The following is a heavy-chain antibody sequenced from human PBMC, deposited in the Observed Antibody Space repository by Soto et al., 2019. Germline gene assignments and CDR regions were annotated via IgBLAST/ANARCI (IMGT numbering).Heavy chain of an antibody. J-gene: IGHJ3*02. Sequence: GGSLRLSXTASGFTFGDYAMSWFRQAPGKGLEWVGFIRSKAYGGTTEYAASVKGRFTISRDDSKSIAYLQMNSPKTEDTAVYYCTRWYYHVGAFDIWGQGTMVTVSS. V-gene: IGHV3-49*03. D-gene: IGHD1-7*01. CDR1: GFTFGDYA. CDR3: TRWYYHVGAFDI. CDR2: IRSKAYGGTT.